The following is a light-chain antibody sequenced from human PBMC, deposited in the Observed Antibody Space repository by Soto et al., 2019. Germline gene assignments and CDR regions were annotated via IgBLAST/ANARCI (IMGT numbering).Light chain of an antibody. CDR1: QSDRIN. J-gene: IGKJ1*01. CDR2: GAS. V-gene: IGKV3-15*01. Sequence: EIVMTQSPVTLSVSPGERATLSCWASQSDRINLAWYQQKPGQAPRLLIYGASTRATGVPERFSGSGSGTDFTLTISRLQSEDFAVYYCQQYSNWPSRTFGQGTKVDIK. CDR3: QQYSNWPSRT.